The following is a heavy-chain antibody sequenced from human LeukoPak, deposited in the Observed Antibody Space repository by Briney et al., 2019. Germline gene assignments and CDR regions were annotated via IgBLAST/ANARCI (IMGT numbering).Heavy chain of an antibody. J-gene: IGHJ6*04. Sequence: GGSLRLSCAASGFTFSSYGLRWVRHAPGKGLEWVAFMRYDGSNKYYADSVKGRFTISRDNSKNSLYLQMNSLRTGDTALYYCAKAWRRVLRDSMDVWGKGTTVTVSS. V-gene: IGHV3-30*02. D-gene: IGHD3-3*01. CDR2: MRYDGSNK. CDR3: AKAWRRVLRDSMDV. CDR1: GFTFSSYG.